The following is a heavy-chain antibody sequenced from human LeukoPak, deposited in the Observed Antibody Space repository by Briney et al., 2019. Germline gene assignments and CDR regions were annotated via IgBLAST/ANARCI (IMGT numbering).Heavy chain of an antibody. Sequence: GGSLRLSCAASRFTFSDYYMSWIRQAPGKGLEWVSYISSSGSTIYYADSVKGRFTISRDNAKNSLYLQMNSLRAEDTAVYYCARDRYYDILTGTATPDYWGQGTLVTVSS. CDR3: ARDRYYDILTGTATPDY. CDR1: RFTFSDYY. V-gene: IGHV3-11*01. D-gene: IGHD3-9*01. CDR2: ISSSGSTI. J-gene: IGHJ4*02.